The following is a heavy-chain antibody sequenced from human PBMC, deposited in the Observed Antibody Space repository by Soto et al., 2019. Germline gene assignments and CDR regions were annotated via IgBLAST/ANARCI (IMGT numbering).Heavy chain of an antibody. D-gene: IGHD3-9*01. Sequence: VESLKISCKGSGYSFAGYWITWVRQKPGKGLEWMGRIDPSDSRTYYSPYFRGHVTISATKSITTVFLQWSSLRASDTAVYYCERGWSGLVIIRFDPWGQGTLVTVS. CDR1: GYSFAGYW. J-gene: IGHJ5*02. CDR2: IDPSDSRT. V-gene: IGHV5-10-1*01. CDR3: ERGWSGLVIIRFDP.